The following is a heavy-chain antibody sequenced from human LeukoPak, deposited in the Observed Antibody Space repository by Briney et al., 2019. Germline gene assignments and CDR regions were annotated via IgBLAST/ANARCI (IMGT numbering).Heavy chain of an antibody. CDR3: AIPHGFCSGGSCYSDFDY. CDR1: GFTFTSYF. CDR2: INPSGGST. J-gene: IGHJ4*02. D-gene: IGHD2-15*01. V-gene: IGHV1-46*01. Sequence: GASVKVSCKASGFTFTSYFMHWVRQAPGQGLEWMGIINPSGGSTSYAQMFQGRVTMTRDTSTSTVYMELSSLRSGDTAVYYCAIPHGFCSGGSCYSDFDYWGQGTLVTVSS.